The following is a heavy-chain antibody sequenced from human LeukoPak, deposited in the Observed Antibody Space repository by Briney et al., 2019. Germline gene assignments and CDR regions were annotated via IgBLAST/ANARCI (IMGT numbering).Heavy chain of an antibody. CDR2: INTYTGNT. D-gene: IGHD6-19*01. Sequence: PMASVKVSCKASGYTFVNYGFSWVRQAPGQGLEWMGWINTYTGNTNYSQNFQGRVTMTTDASTNTAYMELRSLRSDDTAVYYCARDFLFSGKSHDPKGIDSWGQGTLVTVSS. CDR1: GYTFVNYG. J-gene: IGHJ4*02. CDR3: ARDFLFSGKSHDPKGIDS. V-gene: IGHV1-18*01.